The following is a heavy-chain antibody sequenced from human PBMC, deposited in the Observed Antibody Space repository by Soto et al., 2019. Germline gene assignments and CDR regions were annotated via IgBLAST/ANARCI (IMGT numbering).Heavy chain of an antibody. V-gene: IGHV3-7*01. CDR2: IKQDGSEK. D-gene: IGHD2-15*01. J-gene: IGHJ1*01. CDR3: ARDGPYCSGGSCYSAEYFQH. CDR1: GFTFSSYW. Sequence: GESLKISCAASGFTFSSYWMSWVRQAPGKGLEWVANIKQDGSEKYYVDSVKGRFTISRDNAKNSLYLQMNSLRAEDTAVYYCARDGPYCSGGSCYSAEYFQHWGQGTLVTVSS.